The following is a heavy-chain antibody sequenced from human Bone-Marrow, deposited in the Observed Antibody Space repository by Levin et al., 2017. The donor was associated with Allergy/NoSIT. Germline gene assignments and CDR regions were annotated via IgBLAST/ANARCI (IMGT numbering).Heavy chain of an antibody. J-gene: IGHJ4*02. CDR3: ARRLIARGGNAFDY. CDR1: GFTFSSHW. CDR2: INEDGSST. D-gene: IGHD4-23*01. V-gene: IGHV3-74*01. Sequence: PEASVKVSCVGSGFTFSSHWMNWVRQGPGKGLVWVSRINEDGSSTSYADAVRGRFTISRDNAKNTLYLQMNSLRVEDTGLYYCARRLIARGGNAFDYWGRATLVTVSS.